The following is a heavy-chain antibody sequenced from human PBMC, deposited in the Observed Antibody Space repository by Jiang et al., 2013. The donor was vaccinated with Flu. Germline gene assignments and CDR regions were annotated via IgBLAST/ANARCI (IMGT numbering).Heavy chain of an antibody. J-gene: IGHJ5*02. CDR3: ARDALYLGSSWWDPNWFDP. Sequence: RLSCAASGFTFSSYSMNWVRQAPGKGLEWVSSISSSSSYIYYADSVKGRFTISRDNAKNSLYLQMNSLRAEDTAVYYCARDALYLGSSWWDPNWFDPWGQGTLVTVSS. CDR2: ISSSSSYI. CDR1: GFTFSSYS. V-gene: IGHV3-21*01. D-gene: IGHD6-13*01.